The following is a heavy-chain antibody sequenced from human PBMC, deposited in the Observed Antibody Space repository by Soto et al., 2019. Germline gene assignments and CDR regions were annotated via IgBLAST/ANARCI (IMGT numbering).Heavy chain of an antibody. Sequence: ASVKVSCKASGYTFTGCYMHWVRQAPGQGLEWMGWINPNSGGTSYAQKFQGWVTMTRDTSISTAFLELSRLTSHDTAVYYCARGSLTMVRGVIGAFDIWGQGTMVTVSS. D-gene: IGHD3-10*01. CDR1: GYTFTGCY. J-gene: IGHJ3*02. CDR2: INPNSGGT. V-gene: IGHV1-2*04. CDR3: ARGSLTMVRGVIGAFDI.